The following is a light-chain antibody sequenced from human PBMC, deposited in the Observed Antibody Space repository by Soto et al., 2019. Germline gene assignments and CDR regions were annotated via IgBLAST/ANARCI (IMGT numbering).Light chain of an antibody. CDR3: ATWDLTLSAGVL. Sequence: QAVVTQPPSVSGAPGQRVTISCTGNSSNLGAGYDVHWYQQLPGAAPKLVIFGNRNRPSGVPERFSGSKSGTSASLAITGLQAADEADYYCATWDLTLSAGVLFGGGTKLTVL. CDR2: GNR. J-gene: IGLJ2*01. V-gene: IGLV1-40*01. CDR1: SSNLGAGYD.